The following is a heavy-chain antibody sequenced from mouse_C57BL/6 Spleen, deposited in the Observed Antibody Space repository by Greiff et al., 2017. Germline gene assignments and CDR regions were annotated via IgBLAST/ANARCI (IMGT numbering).Heavy chain of an antibody. CDR1: GYAFSSYW. CDR3: AREGYDRDYYAMDY. D-gene: IGHD2-2*01. Sequence: VQLQQSGAELVKPGASVKISCKASGYAFSSYWMNWVKQRPGKGLEWIGQIYPGDGDTNYNGKFKGKATLTADKSSSTAYMQLSSLTSEDSAVYFCAREGYDRDYYAMDYWGQGTSVTVSS. CDR2: IYPGDGDT. J-gene: IGHJ4*01. V-gene: IGHV1-80*01.